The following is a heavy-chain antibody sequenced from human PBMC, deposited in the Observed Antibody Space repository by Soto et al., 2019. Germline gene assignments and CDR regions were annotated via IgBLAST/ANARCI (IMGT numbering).Heavy chain of an antibody. CDR3: GWGVRELLGLGGMVV. D-gene: IGHD1-7*01. V-gene: IGHV1-69*01. J-gene: IGHJ6*01. CDR1: GCTISSYA. Sequence: SVKVDRKGAGCTISSYASSWVRQTHGQGLEWMGGIIPIFGTANYAQKFQGRVTITADESTSTAYMELSSLRSEDTAVYYCGWGVRELLGLGGMVVWGQGTTVTIS. CDR2: IIPIFGTA.